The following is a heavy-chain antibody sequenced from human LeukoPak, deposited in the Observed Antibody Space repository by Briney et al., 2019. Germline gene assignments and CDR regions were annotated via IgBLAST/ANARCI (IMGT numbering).Heavy chain of an antibody. CDR1: GFTFRSFA. Sequence: GGSLRLSCTASGFTFRSFAMSWVRQAPGKGLEWVSAMSNSGGSTYYADSVKGRFTISRDNSKNTLYLQMNSLRAEDTAVYYCARGGGGVHYYDSSGYYYPFDYWGQGTLVTVSS. D-gene: IGHD3-22*01. CDR3: ARGGGGVHYYDSSGYYYPFDY. CDR2: MSNSGGST. V-gene: IGHV3-23*01. J-gene: IGHJ4*02.